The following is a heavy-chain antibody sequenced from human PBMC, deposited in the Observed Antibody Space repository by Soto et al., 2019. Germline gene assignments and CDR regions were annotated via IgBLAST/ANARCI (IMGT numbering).Heavy chain of an antibody. D-gene: IGHD3-22*01. CDR2: IIPIFGTA. CDR3: ARVDVSYDSSGYYMSPFDY. Sequence: SVKVSCKASGGTFSSYAISWVRQAPGQGLEWMGGIIPIFGTANYAQKFQGRVTITADESTSTAYMELSSLRSEDTAVYYCARVDVSYDSSGYYMSPFDYWGQGTLVTVSS. V-gene: IGHV1-69*13. J-gene: IGHJ4*02. CDR1: GGTFSSYA.